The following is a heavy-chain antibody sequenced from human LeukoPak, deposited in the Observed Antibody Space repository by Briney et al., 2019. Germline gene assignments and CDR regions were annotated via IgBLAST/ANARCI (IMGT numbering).Heavy chain of an antibody. Sequence: PSETLSLTCTVSGGSISNYYWSWIRQPAGKGLEWIGRIYASGSTNYNPSLKSRVTMSVDTSKNQFSLKLSSVTAADTAVYYCARGDDSSGFPFDYWGQGTLVTVSS. J-gene: IGHJ4*02. CDR3: ARGDDSSGFPFDY. CDR1: GGSISNYY. V-gene: IGHV4-4*07. D-gene: IGHD3-22*01. CDR2: IYASGST.